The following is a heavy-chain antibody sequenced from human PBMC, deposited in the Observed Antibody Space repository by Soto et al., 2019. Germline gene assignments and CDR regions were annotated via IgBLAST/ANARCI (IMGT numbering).Heavy chain of an antibody. Sequence: ASVKVSCTASGYTFTSYYMHWVRQAPGQGLEWMGIINPSGGSTSYAQKFQGRVTMTRDTSTSTVYMELSSLRSEDTAVYYCAGTYYYDSSGYYFDYWGQGTLVTVSS. CDR1: GYTFTSYY. CDR3: AGTYYYDSSGYYFDY. D-gene: IGHD3-22*01. J-gene: IGHJ4*02. V-gene: IGHV1-46*01. CDR2: INPSGGST.